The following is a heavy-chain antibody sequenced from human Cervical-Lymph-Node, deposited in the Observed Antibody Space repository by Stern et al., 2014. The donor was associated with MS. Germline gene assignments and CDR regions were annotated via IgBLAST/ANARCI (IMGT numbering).Heavy chain of an antibody. CDR1: GFSLSTSGMC. D-gene: IGHD4-17*01. CDR2: IDWDDDK. V-gene: IGHV2-70*01. Sequence: QVTLKESGPALVKPTQTLTLTCTFSGFSLSTSGMCVSWIRQPPGKALEWLALIDWDDDKYYSTSLKTRLTISKDTSQNQVVLSMTNMAPVDTATYYCARIHTVTSAFDYWGQGTLVTVSS. J-gene: IGHJ4*02. CDR3: ARIHTVTSAFDY.